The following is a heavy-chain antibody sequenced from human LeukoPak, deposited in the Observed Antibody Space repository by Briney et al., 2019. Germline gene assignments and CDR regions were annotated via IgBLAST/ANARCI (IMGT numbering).Heavy chain of an antibody. V-gene: IGHV1-46*01. CDR2: INPSGGST. J-gene: IGHJ4*02. D-gene: IGHD3-10*01. Sequence: ASVKVSCKASGYTFTSYYMLWVRQAPGQGLEWMGIINPSGGSTTCAQKFQGRVTMTRDMSTSTVYMELSSLKSEDTAVYYCSREALQGNYFDYWGQGTLVTVSS. CDR3: SREALQGNYFDY. CDR1: GYTFTSYY.